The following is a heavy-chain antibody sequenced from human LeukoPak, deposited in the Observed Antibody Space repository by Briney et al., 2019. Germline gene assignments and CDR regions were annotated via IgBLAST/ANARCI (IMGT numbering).Heavy chain of an antibody. CDR1: DDSISSNRYF. V-gene: IGHV4-39*07. CDR3: ARDIDDVGALLDF. CDR2: INYNWRT. J-gene: IGHJ4*02. Sequence: PSETLSLTCTISDDSISSNRYFWAWIRQPSGGGLEWIASINYNWRTYYNPSLKSRLTISIDTAKRQFSLKLTSVTAADTALYYCARDIDDVGALLDFWGQGTLVTVSS. D-gene: IGHD1-26*01.